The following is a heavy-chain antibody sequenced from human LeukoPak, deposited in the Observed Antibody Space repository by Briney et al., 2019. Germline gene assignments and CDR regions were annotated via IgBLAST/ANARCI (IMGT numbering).Heavy chain of an antibody. D-gene: IGHD2-2*01. CDR1: GYTFTDYY. Sequence: GASVKVSCKASGYTFTDYYMHWVRQAPGQGFEWMGWINPNDGDTNYAQKFQGRVTMTRDTSISTAHMEVSRLRSDDTAVYYCARANFHYCSSSTCPFDYWGQGTLVTVSS. CDR3: ARANFHYCSSSTCPFDY. V-gene: IGHV1-2*02. CDR2: INPNDGDT. J-gene: IGHJ4*02.